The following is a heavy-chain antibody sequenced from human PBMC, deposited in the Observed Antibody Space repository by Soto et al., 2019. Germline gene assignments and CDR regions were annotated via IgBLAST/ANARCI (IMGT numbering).Heavy chain of an antibody. CDR1: GGSISSSSYY. CDR3: ASLWSGKYYGSGSYYIWGQYYYGMDV. CDR2: IYYSGST. J-gene: IGHJ6*02. Sequence: SETLSLTCTVSGGSISSSSYYWGWIRQPPGKGLEWIGSIYYSGSTYYNPSLKSRVTISVDTSKNQFSLKLSSVTAADTAVYYCASLWSGKYYGSGSYYIWGQYYYGMDVWGQGTTVTVSS. V-gene: IGHV4-39*01. D-gene: IGHD3-10*01.